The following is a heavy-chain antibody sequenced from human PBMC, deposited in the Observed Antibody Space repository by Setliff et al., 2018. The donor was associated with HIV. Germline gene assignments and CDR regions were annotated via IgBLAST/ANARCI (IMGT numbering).Heavy chain of an antibody. Sequence: SETLSLTCVVYRGSFSDYYWTWFRQPPGKGLEWIGEISPSGSTNYNPSLKSRVTISVDTSENQFSLKLSSVTAADTAVYYCARTPQEVVVVAATRPYYYYYMDVWGKGTTVTVSS. D-gene: IGHD2-15*01. V-gene: IGHV4-34*01. J-gene: IGHJ6*03. CDR3: ARTPQEVVVVAATRPYYYYYMDV. CDR1: RGSFSDYY. CDR2: ISPSGST.